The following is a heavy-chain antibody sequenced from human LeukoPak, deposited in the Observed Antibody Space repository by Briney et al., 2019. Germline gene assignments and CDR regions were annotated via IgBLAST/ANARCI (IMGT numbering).Heavy chain of an antibody. J-gene: IGHJ4*02. CDR3: ASTHRPGRYSSGWYIDY. D-gene: IGHD6-19*01. V-gene: IGHV1-69*06. CDR1: GGTFSSYA. Sequence: EASVKVSCKASGGTFSSYAISWVRQAPGQGLEWMGRIIPIFGTANYAQKFQGRVTITADKSTSTAYMELSSLRSEDTPVYYCASTHRPGRYSSGWYIDYWGQGTLVTVSS. CDR2: IIPIFGTA.